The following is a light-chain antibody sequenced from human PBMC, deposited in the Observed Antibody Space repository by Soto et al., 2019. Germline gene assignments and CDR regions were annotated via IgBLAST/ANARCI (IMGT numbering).Light chain of an antibody. J-gene: IGKJ4*01. CDR3: QQHGSSALT. CDR1: QSVSSIY. Sequence: EIVFTQSPGTLSLSPGERATLSCRASQSVSSIYLAWYQQKPGQAPRLLIYGASSRPTGIPDRFSGSGSGTDFTLTISRLEPEDFAVYYCQQHGSSALTFGGGTKVDIK. V-gene: IGKV3-20*01. CDR2: GAS.